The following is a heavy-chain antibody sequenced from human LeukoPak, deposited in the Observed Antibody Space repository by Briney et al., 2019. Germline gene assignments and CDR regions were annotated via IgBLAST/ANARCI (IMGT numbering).Heavy chain of an antibody. D-gene: IGHD3-10*01. CDR1: GGSISSSSYY. CDR2: IYYSGST. Sequence: SETLSLTCTVSGGSISSSSYYWGWIRQPPGKGLEWIGSIYYSGSTYYNPSLKSRVTISVDTSKNQFSLKLSSVTAADTAVYYCARDYGSGSYPHWGQGTQVTVSS. V-gene: IGHV4-39*02. CDR3: ARDYGSGSYPH. J-gene: IGHJ4*02.